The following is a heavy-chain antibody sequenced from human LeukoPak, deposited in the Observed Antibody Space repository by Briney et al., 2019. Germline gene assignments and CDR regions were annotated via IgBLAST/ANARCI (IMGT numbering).Heavy chain of an antibody. CDR1: GFTFSSYA. CDR2: ISSSSSYI. D-gene: IGHD2-2*01. V-gene: IGHV3-21*01. Sequence: GGSLRLSCAASGFTFSSYAMSWVRQAPGKGLEWVSSISSSSSYIYYADSVKGRFTISRDNAKNSLYLQMNSLRAEDTAVYYCARVYCSSTSCPLTDYWGQGTLVTVSS. CDR3: ARVYCSSTSCPLTDY. J-gene: IGHJ4*02.